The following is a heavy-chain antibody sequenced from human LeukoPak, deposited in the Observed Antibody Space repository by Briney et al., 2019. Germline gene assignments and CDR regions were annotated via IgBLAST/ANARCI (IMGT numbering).Heavy chain of an antibody. CDR1: GGSIRSNY. CDR2: IYYSGST. Sequence: SETLSLTCTVSGGSIRSNYWSWIRQPPGKGLEWIGYIYYSGSTNYNPSLKSRVTISVDTPKNQFSLKLSSVTAADTAVYYCARDGSEGYYDYWGQGTLVTVSS. J-gene: IGHJ4*02. V-gene: IGHV4-59*01. D-gene: IGHD6-19*01. CDR3: ARDGSEGYYDY.